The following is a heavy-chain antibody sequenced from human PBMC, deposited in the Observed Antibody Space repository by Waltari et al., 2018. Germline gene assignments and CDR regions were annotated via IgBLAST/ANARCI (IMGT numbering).Heavy chain of an antibody. CDR2: LTGSGTTT. V-gene: IGHV3-23*01. Sequence: EVQLLESGGSMVQPGGSLRLPCAASGFIFSPPALAWVRQAPGKGLEWVSALTGSGTTTYYADSVKGRFTISRDASKNMVFLQMNSLRAEDTAIYYCAKRMKISSAFDFWGQGTPVTVSS. J-gene: IGHJ4*02. D-gene: IGHD6-19*01. CDR3: AKRMKISSAFDF. CDR1: GFIFSPPA.